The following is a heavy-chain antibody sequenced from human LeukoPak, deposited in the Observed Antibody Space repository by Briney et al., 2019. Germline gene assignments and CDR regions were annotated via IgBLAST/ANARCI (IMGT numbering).Heavy chain of an antibody. J-gene: IGHJ4*02. CDR3: ARNAPHLEIDY. CDR2: INHSGST. CDR1: GGSFSGYY. D-gene: IGHD1-1*01. V-gene: IGHV4-34*01. Sequence: SETLSLTCAVYGGSFSGYYWSWIRQPPGKGLEWIGEINHSGSTNYNPSLKSRVTISVDTSKNQFSLKLSSVTAADTAVYYCARNAPHLEIDYWGQGTLVTVSS.